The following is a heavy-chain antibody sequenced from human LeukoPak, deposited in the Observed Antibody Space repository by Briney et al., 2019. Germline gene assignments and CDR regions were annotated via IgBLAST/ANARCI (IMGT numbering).Heavy chain of an antibody. CDR1: GYTFTSYG. CDR2: ISAYNGNT. CDR3: ARDPPLVGATARFGDY. J-gene: IGHJ4*02. Sequence: ASVKVSCKASGYTFTSYGISWVRQAPGQGLEWMGWISAYNGNTNYAQKLQGRVTMTTDTSTSTAYMDLRSLRSDDTAVYYCARDPPLVGATARFGDYWGQGTLVTVSS. D-gene: IGHD1-26*01. V-gene: IGHV1-18*01.